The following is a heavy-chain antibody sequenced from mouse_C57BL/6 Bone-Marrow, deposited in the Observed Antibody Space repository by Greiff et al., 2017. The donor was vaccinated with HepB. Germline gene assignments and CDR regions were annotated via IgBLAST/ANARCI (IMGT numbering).Heavy chain of an antibody. CDR2: INPSSGYT. CDR3: AREGGNYVNYFDY. CDR1: GYTFTSYT. V-gene: IGHV1-4*01. Sequence: QVQLKESGAELARPGASVKMSCKASGYTFTSYTMHWVKQRPGQGLEWIGYINPSSGYTKYNQKFKDKATLTADKSSSTAYMQLSSLTSEDSAVYYCAREGGNYVNYFDYWGQGTTLTVSS. J-gene: IGHJ2*01. D-gene: IGHD2-1*01.